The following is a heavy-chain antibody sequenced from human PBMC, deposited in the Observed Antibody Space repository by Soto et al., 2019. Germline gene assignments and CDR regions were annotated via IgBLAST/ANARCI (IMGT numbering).Heavy chain of an antibody. D-gene: IGHD3-10*01. J-gene: IGHJ4*01. CDR2: ISHDGGNT. CDR1: GFTFRSYG. V-gene: IGHV3-30*03. Sequence: PGESLKISCAASGFTFRSYGMQWVRQAPGKGLEWVALISHDGGNTDYAGSVKGRFTISRDNSKNTLYLQMDSLRTEDTAVYYCARDSGYGSVNSVNHYLDFWGHGTLVTVSS. CDR3: ARDSGYGSVNSVNHYLDF.